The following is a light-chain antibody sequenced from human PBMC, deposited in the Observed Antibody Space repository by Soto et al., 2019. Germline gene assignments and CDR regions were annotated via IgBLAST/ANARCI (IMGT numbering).Light chain of an antibody. V-gene: IGLV2-8*01. CDR2: EVS. CDR3: SSYAGSNTWV. Sequence: QSALTQPPSASGSPGQSVTISCTGTSSDVGGYNSVSWYQQHPGKAPKLMIYEVSKRPSGVPDRFSGSKSGNTASLTVSGLQAEEEADYYCSSYAGSNTWVFGGGTKLTVL. J-gene: IGLJ3*02. CDR1: SSDVGGYNS.